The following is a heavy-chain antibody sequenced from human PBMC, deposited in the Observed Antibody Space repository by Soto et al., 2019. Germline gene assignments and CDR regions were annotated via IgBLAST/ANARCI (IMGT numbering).Heavy chain of an antibody. Sequence: GGSLRLSCTASGFTFGDYAMSWVRQAPGKGLEWVGFIRSKAYGGTTEYAASVKGRFTISRDDSKSIAYLQMNSLKTEDTAVYYCTRDSRPEYYYDSSGYYLYYYGMDVWGQGTTVTVSS. D-gene: IGHD3-22*01. V-gene: IGHV3-49*04. CDR1: GFTFGDYA. J-gene: IGHJ6*02. CDR3: TRDSRPEYYYDSSGYYLYYYGMDV. CDR2: IRSKAYGGTT.